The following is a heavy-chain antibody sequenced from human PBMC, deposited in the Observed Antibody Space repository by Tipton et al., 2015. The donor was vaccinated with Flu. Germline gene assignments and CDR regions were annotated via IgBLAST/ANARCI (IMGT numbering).Heavy chain of an antibody. V-gene: IGHV3-30*18. CDR2: ISYDGSNK. Sequence: SLRLSCAASGFTFSSYGMHWVRQAPGKGLEWVAVISYDGSNKYYADSVKGRFTISRDNSKNTLYLQMNSLRAEDTAVYYCAKESFDPWGQGTLVTVSS. CDR1: GFTFSSYG. CDR3: AKESFDP. J-gene: IGHJ5*02.